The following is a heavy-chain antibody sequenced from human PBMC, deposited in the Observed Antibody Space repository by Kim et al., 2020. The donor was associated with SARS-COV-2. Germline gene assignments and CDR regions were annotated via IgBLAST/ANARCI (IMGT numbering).Heavy chain of an antibody. D-gene: IGHD3-10*01. V-gene: IGHV3-23*01. Sequence: GSGGSTYYADSVKGRFTISRDNSKNTLYLQMNSLRAEDTAVYYCAKGTGPWGQGTLVNVSS. CDR2: GSGGST. J-gene: IGHJ5*02. CDR3: AKGTGP.